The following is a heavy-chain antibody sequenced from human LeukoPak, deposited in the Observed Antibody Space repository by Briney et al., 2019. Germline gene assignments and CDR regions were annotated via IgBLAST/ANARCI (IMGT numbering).Heavy chain of an antibody. CDR3: VRDGVGAPPFDY. V-gene: IGHV3-74*01. CDR1: GFTFSSNW. D-gene: IGHD1-26*01. J-gene: IGHJ4*02. CDR2: IKGDGSST. Sequence: GGSLRLSCVASGFTFSSNWMHWVRQAPGKGLVWVSRIKGDGSSTSYADSVKGRFTISRDNAKNTLFLQMNSLRAEDTAVYYCVRDGVGAPPFDYWGQGTLVTVSS.